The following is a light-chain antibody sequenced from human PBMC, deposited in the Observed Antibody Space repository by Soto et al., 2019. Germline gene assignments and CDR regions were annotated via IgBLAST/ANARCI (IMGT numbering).Light chain of an antibody. CDR1: SSNIGRGF. Sequence: QSVLTQPPSASGTPGQNVTISCSGSSSNIGRGFVYWYQQLPGAAPKLLMYSHNIRPSGIPDRFSASTSGTSASLAISGLRSKDEADYHCATWDDDVSGVVFGGGTKVTVL. CDR3: ATWDDDVSGVV. J-gene: IGLJ2*01. V-gene: IGLV1-47*02. CDR2: SHN.